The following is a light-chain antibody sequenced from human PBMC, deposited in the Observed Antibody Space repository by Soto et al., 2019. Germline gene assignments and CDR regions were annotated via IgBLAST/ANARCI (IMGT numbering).Light chain of an antibody. Sequence: QSALTQPASVSGSPGQSITISCTGTSSDVGSYNLVSWYQQHPGKAPKLMIYEGSKRPSGVSNRFSGSKSGNTASLTISGLQAEDEADYYCCSYAGSSTVVFGGGTKGHRP. J-gene: IGLJ2*01. CDR1: SSDVGSYNL. CDR2: EGS. V-gene: IGLV2-23*01. CDR3: CSYAGSSTVV.